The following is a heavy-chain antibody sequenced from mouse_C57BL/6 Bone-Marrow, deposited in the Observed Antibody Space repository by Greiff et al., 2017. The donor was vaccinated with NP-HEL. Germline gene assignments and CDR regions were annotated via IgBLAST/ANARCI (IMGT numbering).Heavy chain of an antibody. CDR3: ARSPYGSSPFAY. CDR1: GYTFPDYY. J-gene: IGHJ3*01. Sequence: QVQLQQSGAELVRPGASVKLSCKASGYTFPDYYINWVKQRPGQGLEWIARIYPGSGNTYYNEKFKGKATLTAEKSSSTAYMQLSSLTSEGSAVYFCARSPYGSSPFAYWGQGTLVTVSA. D-gene: IGHD1-1*01. CDR2: IYPGSGNT. V-gene: IGHV1-76*01.